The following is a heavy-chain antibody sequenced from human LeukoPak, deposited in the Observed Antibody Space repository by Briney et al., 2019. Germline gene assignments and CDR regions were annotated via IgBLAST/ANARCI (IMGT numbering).Heavy chain of an antibody. Sequence: GASVKVSCKASGGTFSSYAISWVRQAPGQGLEWMGRIIPILGIANYAQKFQGRVTITADKSTSTAYMELSSLRSEDTAVYYCARSIVVVPAAIPYPTPTNTYYFDYWGQGTLVTVSS. J-gene: IGHJ4*02. CDR3: ARSIVVVPAAIPYPTPTNTYYFDY. V-gene: IGHV1-69*04. CDR1: GGTFSSYA. D-gene: IGHD2-2*01. CDR2: IIPILGIA.